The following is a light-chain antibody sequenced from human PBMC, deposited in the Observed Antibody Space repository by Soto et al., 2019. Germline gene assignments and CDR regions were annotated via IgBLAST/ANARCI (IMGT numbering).Light chain of an antibody. CDR3: QQSYSTPPT. CDR1: QSISSY. J-gene: IGKJ3*01. CDR2: AAS. Sequence: DIQMTPSPSSLSASVGDRVTITCRASQSISSYLNWYQQKPGKAPQLLIYAASSLQSGVPSRFSGSGSGTYFTLTISSLHPEDFATYYCQQSYSTPPTFGLGTKVDIK. V-gene: IGKV1-39*01.